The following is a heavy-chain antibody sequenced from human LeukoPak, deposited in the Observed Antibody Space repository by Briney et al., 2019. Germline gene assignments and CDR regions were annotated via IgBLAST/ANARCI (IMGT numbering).Heavy chain of an antibody. Sequence: GGSLRLSCAPSGFTFSNAWMSWVRQAPGKGLEWIGRIKSNSDGGTTDYSAPVKGRFTISRDNSRNTLHLQMSSLRVEDTAVYYCVKDSSSGSYFDYWGQGTLVTVSS. V-gene: IGHV3-15*05. CDR2: IKSNSDGGTT. CDR1: GFTFSNAW. CDR3: VKDSSSGSYFDY. D-gene: IGHD3-10*01. J-gene: IGHJ4*02.